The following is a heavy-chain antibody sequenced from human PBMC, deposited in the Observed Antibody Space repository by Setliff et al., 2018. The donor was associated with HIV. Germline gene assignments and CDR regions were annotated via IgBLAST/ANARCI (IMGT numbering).Heavy chain of an antibody. CDR3: ARDTTDDNSIFPY. J-gene: IGHJ4*02. CDR1: EFTFSNYA. CDR2: VSPGGDST. D-gene: IGHD3-22*01. Sequence: PGGSLRLSCVASEFTFSNYAMTWVRQAPGKGLEWVSSVSPGGDSTFYADSVQGRFTISRDNSKNTLYLQMNSLRAEDTAVYYCARDTTDDNSIFPYWGQGTLVTVSS. V-gene: IGHV3-23*01.